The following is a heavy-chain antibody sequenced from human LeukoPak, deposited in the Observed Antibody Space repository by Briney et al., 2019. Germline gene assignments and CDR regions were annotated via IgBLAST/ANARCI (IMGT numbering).Heavy chain of an antibody. CDR3: AKEGDSSGYNRYFDY. CDR2: ISSSSSYI. CDR1: GFTFSSYW. J-gene: IGHJ4*02. Sequence: GGSLRLSCTVSGFTFSSYWMHWVRQAPGKGLEWVSSISSSSSYIYYADSVKGRFTISRDNAKNSLYLQMNSLRAEDTAVYYCAKEGDSSGYNRYFDYWGQGTLVTVSS. V-gene: IGHV3-21*01. D-gene: IGHD3-22*01.